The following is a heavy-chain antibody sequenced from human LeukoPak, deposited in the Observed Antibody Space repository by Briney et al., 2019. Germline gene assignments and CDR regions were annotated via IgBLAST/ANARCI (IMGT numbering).Heavy chain of an antibody. V-gene: IGHV4-39*01. CDR3: ARLVVFDSIGYPFDY. D-gene: IGHD3-22*01. Sequence: SETLSLTCTVSGGSISTSSYYWGWVRQPPGKGLEWIGSIYSGGTTYYNPSLKSRVTISVDTSKNQFSLQLRSVTAADTAVYYCARLVVFDSIGYPFDYWGQGALVTVSS. CDR1: GGSISTSSYY. J-gene: IGHJ4*02. CDR2: IYSGGTT.